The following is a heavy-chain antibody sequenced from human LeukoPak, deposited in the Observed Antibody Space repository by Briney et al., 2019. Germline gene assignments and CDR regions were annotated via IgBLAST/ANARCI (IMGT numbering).Heavy chain of an antibody. CDR1: GGSISSRTNY. V-gene: IGHV4-39*07. Sequence: SETLSLTCTVSGGSISSRTNYWGWIRQPPGKGLEWIANIYYSGNTYYNPSLKSRVTISVDTSKNLFSLKLSSVTAADTAVYYCARGRGEETGMVIPFDYWGQGTLVTVSS. J-gene: IGHJ4*02. D-gene: IGHD5-18*01. CDR3: ARGRGEETGMVIPFDY. CDR2: IYYSGNT.